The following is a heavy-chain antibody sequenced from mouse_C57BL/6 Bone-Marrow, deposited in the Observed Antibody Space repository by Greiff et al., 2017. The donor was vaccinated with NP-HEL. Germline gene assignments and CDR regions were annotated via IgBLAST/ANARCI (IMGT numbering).Heavy chain of an antibody. CDR3: ASPTTVVADRYFDV. D-gene: IGHD1-1*01. Sequence: VHVKQSGPVLVKPGASVKMSCKASGYTFTDYYMNWVKQSHGKSLEWIGVINPYNGGTSYNQKFKGKATLTVDKSSSTAYMELNSLTSEDSAVYYCASPTTVVADRYFDVWGTGTTVTVSS. J-gene: IGHJ1*03. CDR1: GYTFTDYY. CDR2: INPYNGGT. V-gene: IGHV1-19*01.